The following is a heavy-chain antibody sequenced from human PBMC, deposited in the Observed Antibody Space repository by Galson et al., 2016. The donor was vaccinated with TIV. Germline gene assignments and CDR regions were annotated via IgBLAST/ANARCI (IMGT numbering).Heavy chain of an antibody. CDR3: AKDRNTAFDTHYSYYGLDV. Sequence: SGGTFSSYVIKWVRQAPGQGLEWMGENIPMFGTANYAQKFQGRVTNTADESTSTAYMELSSLRSEDTAVYYCAKDRNTAFDTHYSYYGLDVWGQGTTVIVSS. D-gene: IGHD5-18*01. V-gene: IGHV1-69*01. J-gene: IGHJ6*02. CDR2: NIPMFGTA. CDR1: GGTFSSYV.